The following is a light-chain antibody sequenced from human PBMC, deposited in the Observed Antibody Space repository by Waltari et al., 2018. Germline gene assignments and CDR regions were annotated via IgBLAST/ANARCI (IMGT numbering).Light chain of an antibody. CDR1: SGSVSTTSH. Sequence: QTVMTQEPSLSVSPGGTVTLTCALSSGSVSTTSHASWYQQTPGQAPRTLVYKINIRSSGVPDRFSGSMLGNKAALTITGAQAEDESDYYCVLYLGSGIWVFGGGTKLTVL. J-gene: IGLJ3*02. CDR2: KIN. CDR3: VLYLGSGIWV. V-gene: IGLV8-61*01.